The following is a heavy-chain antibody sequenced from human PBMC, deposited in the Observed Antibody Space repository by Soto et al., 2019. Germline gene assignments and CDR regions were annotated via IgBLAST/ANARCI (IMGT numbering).Heavy chain of an antibody. V-gene: IGHV4-34*01. CDR1: GGSFSGYY. CDR2: INHSGST. CDR3: AKYSGSYRVFDY. Sequence: SETLSLTCAVYGGSFSGYYWSWIRQPPGKGLEWIGEINHSGSTNYNPSLKSRVTISVDTSKNQFSLKLSSVTAADTAVYYCAKYSGSYRVFDYWGQGTLVTVS. J-gene: IGHJ4*02. D-gene: IGHD1-26*01.